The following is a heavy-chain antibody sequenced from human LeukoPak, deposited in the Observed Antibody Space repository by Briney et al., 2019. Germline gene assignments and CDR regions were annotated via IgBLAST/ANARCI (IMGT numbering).Heavy chain of an antibody. J-gene: IGHJ4*02. CDR1: GGSISSSSYY. V-gene: IGHV4-39*02. CDR2: IYYTGST. Sequence: SETLSLTCSVSGGSISSSSYYWGWIRQPPGKGLEWIGSIYYTGSTYYNPSLKSRITISVDTSKNQFSLKLSSVTAADTAVYYCARDPERDYYDSSGEVDYWGQGTLVTVSS. CDR3: ARDPERDYYDSSGEVDY. D-gene: IGHD3-22*01.